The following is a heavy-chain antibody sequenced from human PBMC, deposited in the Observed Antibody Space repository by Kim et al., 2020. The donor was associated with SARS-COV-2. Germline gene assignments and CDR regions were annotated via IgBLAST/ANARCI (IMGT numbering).Heavy chain of an antibody. Sequence: GGSLRLSCAPSGFTFSSYAMSWVRQAPGKGLKWVSAIGASGGSTYYADSVKGRFTISRDNSKNTLSLQMNSLIAEDMAVYYCAKTKEWPYYFDYWGQGTLVTVSS. D-gene: IGHD3-3*01. CDR1: GFTFSSYA. CDR3: AKTKEWPYYFDY. J-gene: IGHJ4*02. CDR2: IGASGGST. V-gene: IGHV3-23*01.